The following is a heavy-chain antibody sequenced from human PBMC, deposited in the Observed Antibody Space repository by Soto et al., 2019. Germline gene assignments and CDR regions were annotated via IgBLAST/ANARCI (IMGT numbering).Heavy chain of an antibody. CDR2: ISAYNGNT. CDR1: GYTFTSYG. J-gene: IGHJ5*02. V-gene: IGHV1-18*01. Sequence: ASVKVSCKASGYTFTSYGISWVRQAPGQGLEWMGWISAYNGNTNYAQKLQGRVTMTTDTSTSTAYMELRSLRSDDTAVYYCARDHCSSTSCSPFHNWFDPWGQGTLVTVSS. D-gene: IGHD2-2*01. CDR3: ARDHCSSTSCSPFHNWFDP.